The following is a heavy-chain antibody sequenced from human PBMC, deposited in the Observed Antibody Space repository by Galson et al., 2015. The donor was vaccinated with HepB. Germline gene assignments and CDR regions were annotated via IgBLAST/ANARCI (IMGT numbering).Heavy chain of an antibody. J-gene: IGHJ3*02. D-gene: IGHD2-15*01. V-gene: IGHV3-7*03. CDR3: AREALPDALDI. Sequence: SLRLSCAPSGFTFSNYWMTWVRQAPGKGLEWVANIKRDGSGKYYADSVKGRFAISRDNAKNSLYLQMNSLRAEDTALYYCAREALPDALDIWGQGTMVTVSA. CDR2: IKRDGSGK. CDR1: GFTFSNYW.